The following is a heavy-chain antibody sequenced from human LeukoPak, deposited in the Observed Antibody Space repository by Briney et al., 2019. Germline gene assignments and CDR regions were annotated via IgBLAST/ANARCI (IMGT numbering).Heavy chain of an antibody. Sequence: SETLSLTSAVYGGSFSGYYWSWIRQPPGKGLEWIGEINHSGSTNYNPSLKSRVTISVDTSKNQFSLKLSSVTAADTAVYYCARWVVVTAFFDYWGQGTLVTVSS. CDR1: GGSFSGYY. CDR3: ARWVVVTAFFDY. CDR2: INHSGST. D-gene: IGHD2-21*02. J-gene: IGHJ4*02. V-gene: IGHV4-34*01.